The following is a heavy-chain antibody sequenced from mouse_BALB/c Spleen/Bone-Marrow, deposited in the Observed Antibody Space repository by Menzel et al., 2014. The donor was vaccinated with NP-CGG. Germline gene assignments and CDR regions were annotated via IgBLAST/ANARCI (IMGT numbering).Heavy chain of an antibody. V-gene: IGHV4-1*02. CDR1: GFDFSRYW. CDR3: ARPGWGNYVFVY. D-gene: IGHD2-1*01. J-gene: IGHJ3*01. Sequence: EVQRVESGGGLVQPGGSLKLPCVASGFDFSRYWMSWVRQAPGKGLEWIGEINPDSSTINYTPSLKDKFIISRDNAKNTLYLQMSKVRSEDTALYYCARPGWGNYVFVYWGQGTLVTVST. CDR2: INPDSSTI.